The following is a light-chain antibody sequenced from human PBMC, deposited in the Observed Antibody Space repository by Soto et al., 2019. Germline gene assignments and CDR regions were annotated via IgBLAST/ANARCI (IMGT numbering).Light chain of an antibody. CDR3: QSHDISLSVV. V-gene: IGLV1-40*01. CDR1: SSNIGAGYD. CDR2: GNT. Sequence: QSVLTQSPSVSGAPGQRVTISCTGSSSNIGAGYDVHWYQQLPGTAPKLLIFGNTNRPSGVPDRFSGSQSGTSASLAITGLQAEDEADYYCQSHDISLSVVFGGGTKLTVL. J-gene: IGLJ2*01.